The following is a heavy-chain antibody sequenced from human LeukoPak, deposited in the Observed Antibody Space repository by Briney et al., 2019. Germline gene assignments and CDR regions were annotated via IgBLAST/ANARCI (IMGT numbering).Heavy chain of an antibody. D-gene: IGHD3-22*01. Sequence: GGSLRLSCAASGYTFSSYAMSWVRQAPGKGLEWVSAITGSGGNTYYADSVKGRFTISRDNSKNTLYLQMNSLRAEDTAVYYCAKAPYYYDSSGYSWGQGTLVTVSS. CDR2: ITGSGGNT. CDR1: GYTFSSYA. CDR3: AKAPYYYDSSGYS. V-gene: IGHV3-23*01. J-gene: IGHJ5*02.